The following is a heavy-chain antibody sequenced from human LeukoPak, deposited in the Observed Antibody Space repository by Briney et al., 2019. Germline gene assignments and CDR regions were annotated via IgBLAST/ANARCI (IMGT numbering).Heavy chain of an antibody. D-gene: IGHD1-26*01. J-gene: IGHJ4*02. CDR1: GFTFSRYG. CDR3: ARDIGTGYYRLNY. CDR2: IWFDGSKK. Sequence: PGRSLRLSCAASGFTFSRYGMHWVRQAPGKGLEWVAVIWFDGSKKDYADSVKGRFTISRDNSGNTLSLQMNSLRAEDTAVYYCARDIGTGYYRLNYWGPGTLVTVSS. V-gene: IGHV3-33*01.